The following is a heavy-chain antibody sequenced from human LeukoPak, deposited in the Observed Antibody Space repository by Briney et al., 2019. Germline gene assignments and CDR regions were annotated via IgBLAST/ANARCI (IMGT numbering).Heavy chain of an antibody. CDR3: ARGVRCSGGSCYSKYFQH. D-gene: IGHD2-15*01. J-gene: IGHJ1*01. Sequence: ASVKVSCKASGYTFTAHYLHWVRQAPGQGLEWMGWMNPNSGNTGYAQKFQGRVTITRNTSISTAYMELSSLRSEDTAVYYCARGVRCSGGSCYSKYFQHWGQGTLVTVSS. CDR2: MNPNSGNT. V-gene: IGHV1-8*03. CDR1: GYTFTAHY.